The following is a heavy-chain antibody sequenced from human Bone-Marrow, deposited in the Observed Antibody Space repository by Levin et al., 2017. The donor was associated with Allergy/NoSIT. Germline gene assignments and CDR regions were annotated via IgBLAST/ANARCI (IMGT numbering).Heavy chain of an antibody. CDR3: ARDLGIAVGTFDY. CDR2: IYHSGNT. CDR1: GDSITSYY. J-gene: IGHJ4*02. Sequence: ESLKISCTVSGDSITSYYWSWIRQPPGKGLEWVGFIYHSGNTNLNPSLKSRVTMSVDTSKSQISLKLSSVTAADSAVYFCARDLGIAVGTFDYWGQGILVTVSS. D-gene: IGHD6-19*01. V-gene: IGHV4-59*01.